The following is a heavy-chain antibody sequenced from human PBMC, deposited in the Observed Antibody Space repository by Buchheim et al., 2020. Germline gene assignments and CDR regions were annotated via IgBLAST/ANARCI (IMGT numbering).Heavy chain of an antibody. V-gene: IGHV2-70*04. Sequence: QVTLKESGPALVKPTQTLTLTCTFSGFSLSTSGVRVNWIRQRPGKALEWLARIGWDDDNFYASSLKTRLTISKDTSKDQVVLRMTNMDPVDTATYFCAWSGYGQNYFDYWGQGTL. J-gene: IGHJ4*02. CDR3: AWSGYGQNYFDY. CDR1: GFSLSTSGVR. CDR2: IGWDDDN. D-gene: IGHD3-10*01.